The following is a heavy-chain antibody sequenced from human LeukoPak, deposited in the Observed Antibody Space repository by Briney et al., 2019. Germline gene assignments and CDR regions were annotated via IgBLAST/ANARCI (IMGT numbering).Heavy chain of an antibody. CDR2: ISYSGST. CDR3: ARPYSAGWFRFQH. D-gene: IGHD6-19*01. CDR1: GDSISSNTYY. J-gene: IGHJ1*01. Sequence: SETLSLTCTVSGDSISSNTYYSGWIRQPPGKGLEWIGSISYSGSTYYNPSLKSRVTISVDTSKSQFSLKLSSVTAADTAVYYCARPYSAGWFRFQHWGQGTLVTVSS. V-gene: IGHV4-39*01.